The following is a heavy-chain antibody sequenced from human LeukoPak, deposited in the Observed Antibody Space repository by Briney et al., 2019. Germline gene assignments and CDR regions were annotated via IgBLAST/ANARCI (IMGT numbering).Heavy chain of an antibody. Sequence: GGSPRLSCAASGFTVSSNYMGWVRQAPGKGLEWVSVIYSGGSTYYADSVKGRFTISRDNSKNTLYLQMNSLRAEDTAVYYCARDRSHCSGGSCYYYGMDVWGKGTTVTVSS. D-gene: IGHD2-15*01. J-gene: IGHJ6*04. CDR1: GFTVSSNY. CDR3: ARDRSHCSGGSCYYYGMDV. CDR2: IYSGGST. V-gene: IGHV3-53*01.